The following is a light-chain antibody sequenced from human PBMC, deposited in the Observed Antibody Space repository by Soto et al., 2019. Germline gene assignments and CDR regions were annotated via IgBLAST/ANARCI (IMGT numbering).Light chain of an antibody. V-gene: IGLV2-8*01. Sequence: QSALTQPPSASGSPGQSITISCTGTSSDVGGYDFVSWYQQHPGKAPKLMIYEVTKRPSGVPDRFSGSKSGNTASLTVSGLQPEDEADYYCSSYAASNKHVFGTGTKVTVL. CDR1: SSDVGGYDF. J-gene: IGLJ1*01. CDR3: SSYAASNKHV. CDR2: EVT.